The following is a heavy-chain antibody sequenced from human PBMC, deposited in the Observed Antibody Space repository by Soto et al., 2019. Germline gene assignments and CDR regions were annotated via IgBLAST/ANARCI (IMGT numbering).Heavy chain of an antibody. CDR2: ISSSSSTI. V-gene: IGHV3-48*02. J-gene: IGHJ6*02. D-gene: IGHD6-13*01. CDR3: ARDVGYTIDYYYYGMDV. CDR1: GFTFSSYS. Sequence: GGSLRLSCAASGFTFSSYSMNWVRQAPGRGLEWVSYISSSSSTIYYADSVKGRFTISRDNAKNSLYLQMNSLRDEDTAVYYYARDVGYTIDYYYYGMDVWGQGTTVTVSS.